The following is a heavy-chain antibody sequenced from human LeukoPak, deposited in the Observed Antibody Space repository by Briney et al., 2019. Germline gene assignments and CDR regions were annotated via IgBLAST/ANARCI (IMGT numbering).Heavy chain of an antibody. Sequence: SETLSLTCTVSGGSISSSGCYWGWIRQPPGKGLEWIGSIYYSGSTYYNPSLKSRVTISVDMSKNQFSLKLSSVTAADTAVYYCASGSAAGTAYWFDPWGQGTLVTVSS. CDR2: IYYSGST. V-gene: IGHV4-39*01. CDR3: ASGSAAGTAYWFDP. CDR1: GGSISSSGCY. J-gene: IGHJ5*02. D-gene: IGHD6-13*01.